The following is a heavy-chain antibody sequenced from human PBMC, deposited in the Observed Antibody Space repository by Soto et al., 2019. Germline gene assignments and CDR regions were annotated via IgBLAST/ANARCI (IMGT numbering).Heavy chain of an antibody. V-gene: IGHV1-46*03. CDR2: INPSGGST. J-gene: IGHJ6*02. CDR3: ARDEGRPASGWYYYYYGMDV. Sequence: QVQLVQSGAEVKKPGASVKVSCKASGYTFTSYYMHWVRQAPGQGLEWMGIINPSGGSTSYAQKFQGRVTMTGDTSTSTVYRELSRLGSEDTAVYYCARDEGRPASGWYYYYYGMDVWGQGTTVTVSS. CDR1: GYTFTSYY. D-gene: IGHD6-19*01.